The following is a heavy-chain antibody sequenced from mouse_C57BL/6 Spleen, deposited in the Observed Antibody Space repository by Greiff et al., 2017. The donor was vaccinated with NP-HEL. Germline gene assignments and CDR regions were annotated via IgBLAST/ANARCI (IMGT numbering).Heavy chain of an antibody. V-gene: IGHV1-82*01. J-gene: IGHJ2*01. D-gene: IGHD1-1*01. CDR2: IYPGDGDT. CDR1: GYAFSSSW. CDR3: ARGTTVVFDY. Sequence: VQLQQSGPELVKPGASVKISCKASGYAFSSSWMNWVKQRPGKGLEWIGRIYPGDGDTNYNGKFEGKATLTADKSSSTAYMQLSSLTSEDSAVYFCARGTTVVFDYWGQGTTLTVSS.